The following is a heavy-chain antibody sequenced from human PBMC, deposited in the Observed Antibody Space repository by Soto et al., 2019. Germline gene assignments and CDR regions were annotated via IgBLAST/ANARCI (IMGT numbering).Heavy chain of an antibody. V-gene: IGHV4-31*03. CDR2: IYYSGST. CDR3: ARDPWSGYLDY. Sequence: SETLSLTCTVSGGSISSGGYYWSWIRQHPGKGLEWIGYIYYSGSTYYNPSLKSRVTISVDTSKNQFSLKLSSVTAADTAVYYCARDPWSGYLDYWGQGTLVTVSS. J-gene: IGHJ4*02. D-gene: IGHD3-3*01. CDR1: GGSISSGGYY.